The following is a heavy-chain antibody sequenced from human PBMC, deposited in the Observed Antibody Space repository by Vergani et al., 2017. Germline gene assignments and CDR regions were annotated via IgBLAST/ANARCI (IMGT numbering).Heavy chain of an antibody. D-gene: IGHD2-15*01. V-gene: IGHV1-69*01. Sequence: QVQLVQSGAEVKKPGSSVKVSCKASGGTFSSYAISWVRQAPGQGLEWMGGIIPIFGTANYAQKFQGRVTITADESTSTAYMELSSLRSEDTAVYYCARDRDIVGGVAATHYFDYWGQGTLVTVSS. J-gene: IGHJ4*02. CDR3: ARDRDIVGGVAATHYFDY. CDR1: GGTFSSYA. CDR2: IIPIFGTA.